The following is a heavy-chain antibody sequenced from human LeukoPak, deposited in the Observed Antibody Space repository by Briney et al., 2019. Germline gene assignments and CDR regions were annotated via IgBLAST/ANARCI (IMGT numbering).Heavy chain of an antibody. V-gene: IGHV3-33*01. J-gene: IGHJ4*02. Sequence: PGRSLSLSCAASGFTFSSYGMHWVRQAPGKGLEWVAVIWYDGSNKYYADSVKGRFTISRDNSKNTLYLQMNSLRAEDTAVYYCARDPAPTSSSWYYFDYWGQGTLVTVSS. D-gene: IGHD6-13*01. CDR1: GFTFSSYG. CDR2: IWYDGSNK. CDR3: ARDPAPTSSSWYYFDY.